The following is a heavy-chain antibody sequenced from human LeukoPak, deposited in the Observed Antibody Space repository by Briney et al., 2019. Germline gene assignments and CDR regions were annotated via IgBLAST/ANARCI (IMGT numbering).Heavy chain of an antibody. CDR2: IYPGDSDT. J-gene: IGHJ4*02. V-gene: IGHV5-51*01. CDR1: GYSVTSYW. CDR3: ARIRVPATPDY. Sequence: GESLKISCKGSGYSVTSYWIGWGRQMPGKGLEGMGIIYPGDSDTRYSPSFQGQVTISADKSISTAYLQRSSLKASDTAMYYCARIRVPATPDYWGQGTLVTVSS. D-gene: IGHD2-15*01.